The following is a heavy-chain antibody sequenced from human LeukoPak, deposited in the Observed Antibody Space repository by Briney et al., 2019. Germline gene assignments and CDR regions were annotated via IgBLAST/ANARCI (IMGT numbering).Heavy chain of an antibody. Sequence: ASVKVSCKASGYTFTRYYIHWVRQAPGQGLEWMGIINPAGGSTTYAQKFQGSRLTLTRDTSTSTVYMELSSLRSEDTAEYYCARGRGVHDSHTYDYFDYWGQGSLVTVSS. J-gene: IGHJ4*02. D-gene: IGHD3-22*01. CDR2: INPAGGST. CDR1: GYTFTRYY. V-gene: IGHV1-46*01. CDR3: ARGRGVHDSHTYDYFDY.